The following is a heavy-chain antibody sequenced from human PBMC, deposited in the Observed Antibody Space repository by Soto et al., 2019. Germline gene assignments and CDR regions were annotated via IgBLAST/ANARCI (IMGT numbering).Heavy chain of an antibody. Sequence: HPWGSLRVSCASSGFTFASYAMSWVRQAPGKGLEWVSVISGSGSNTYYADSVKGRFTISRDNSKNTLYLQMNSLRAEDTAVYDCARGQDKSTYASFDYWGQGTMVTVSS. D-gene: IGHD3-16*01. CDR1: GFTFASYA. CDR2: ISGSGSNT. V-gene: IGHV3-23*01. J-gene: IGHJ4*02. CDR3: ARGQDKSTYASFDY.